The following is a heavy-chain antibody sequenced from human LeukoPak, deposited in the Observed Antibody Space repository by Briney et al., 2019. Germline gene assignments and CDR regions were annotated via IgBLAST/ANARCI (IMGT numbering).Heavy chain of an antibody. Sequence: ASVKVSCKASGYTFTSYDINWVRQATGRGLEWMGWMNPNSGNTGYAQKFQGRVTMTRNTSISTAYMELSSLRSEDTAVYYCARVPSYCTGGVCYGPSDYWGQGTLVTVSS. CDR2: MNPNSGNT. J-gene: IGHJ4*02. CDR1: GYTFTSYD. V-gene: IGHV1-8*01. D-gene: IGHD2-8*02. CDR3: ARVPSYCTGGVCYGPSDY.